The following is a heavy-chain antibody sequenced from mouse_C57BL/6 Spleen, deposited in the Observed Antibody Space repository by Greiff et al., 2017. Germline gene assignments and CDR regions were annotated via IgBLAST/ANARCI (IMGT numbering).Heavy chain of an antibody. CDR2: IYPSDSET. Sequence: VQLQQPGAELVRPGSSVKLSCKASGYTFTSYWMDWVKQRPGQGLEWIGNIYPSDSETHYNQKFKDKATLTVDKSSSTAYMQLSSLTSEDSAVYYCARRRDYYGSSYGWFAYWGQGTLVTVSA. CDR1: GYTFTSYW. J-gene: IGHJ3*01. CDR3: ARRRDYYGSSYGWFAY. D-gene: IGHD1-1*01. V-gene: IGHV1-61*01.